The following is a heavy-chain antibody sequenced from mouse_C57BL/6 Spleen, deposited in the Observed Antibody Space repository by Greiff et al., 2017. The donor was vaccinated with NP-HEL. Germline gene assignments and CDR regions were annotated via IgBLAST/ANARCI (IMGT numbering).Heavy chain of an antibody. CDR1: GYSITSGYY. Sequence: ESGPGLVKPSQSLSLTCSVTGYSITSGYYWNWIRQFPGNKLEWMGYISYDGSNNYNPSLKNRISITRDTSKNQFFLKLNSVTTEDTATYYCARVLGRRAMDYWGQGTSVTVSS. CDR3: ARVLGRRAMDY. CDR2: ISYDGSN. D-gene: IGHD4-1*01. V-gene: IGHV3-6*01. J-gene: IGHJ4*01.